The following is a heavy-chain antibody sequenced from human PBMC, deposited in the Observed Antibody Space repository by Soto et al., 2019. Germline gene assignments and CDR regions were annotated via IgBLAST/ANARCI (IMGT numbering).Heavy chain of an antibody. CDR1: GYTFTSYG. V-gene: IGHV1-18*01. Sequence: ASVKVSCKASGYTFTSYGISWVRQAPGQGLEWMGWTSIYNGHTEYSPKFLGRVVMTTDTSADTAYLELRSLRPDDAALYYCARWDDYGASDQYHFDHWGQGTRVTVSS. J-gene: IGHJ4*02. CDR2: TSIYNGHT. D-gene: IGHD4-17*01. CDR3: ARWDDYGASDQYHFDH.